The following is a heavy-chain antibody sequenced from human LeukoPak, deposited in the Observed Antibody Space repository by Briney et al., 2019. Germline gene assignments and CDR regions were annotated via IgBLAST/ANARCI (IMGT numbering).Heavy chain of an antibody. CDR3: ARSYDTNFDY. V-gene: IGHV4-59*01. D-gene: IGHD3-3*01. CDR2: IYFSGST. J-gene: IGHJ4*02. Sequence: SETLSLTCTVSGGSLSSYYWSWIRQPPGKGLEWIGYIYFSGSTSYNPSLKSRVTISVDRSKNQFSLKLSSVAAADTAVYYCARSYDTNFDYWGQGTLVTVSS. CDR1: GGSLSSYY.